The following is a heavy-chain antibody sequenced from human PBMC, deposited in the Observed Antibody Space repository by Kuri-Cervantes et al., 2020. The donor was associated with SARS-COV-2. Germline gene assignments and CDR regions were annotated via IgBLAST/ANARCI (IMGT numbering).Heavy chain of an antibody. V-gene: IGHV1-8*01. Sequence: ASVKVSCKASGYTFTTYDINWVRQATGQGLEWMGWMNPNSGNTGYAQKFQGRVTLTRDTSISTAYMELNSLTSEDTAVYYCARDREGGSGWFDPWGQGTLVT. D-gene: IGHD3-16*01. J-gene: IGHJ5*02. CDR3: ARDREGGSGWFDP. CDR1: GYTFTTYD. CDR2: MNPNSGNT.